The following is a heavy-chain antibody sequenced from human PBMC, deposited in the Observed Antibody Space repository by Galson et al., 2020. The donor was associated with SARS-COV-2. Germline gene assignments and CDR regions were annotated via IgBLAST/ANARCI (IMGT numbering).Heavy chain of an antibody. CDR2: IFPGDSDT. CDR3: ARSNSTYYYAMDV. CDR1: VYSFSSYW. D-gene: IGHD4-4*01. Sequence: TGGSLRLSCKGSVYSFSSYWIGWVRQMPGKGLEWMGFIFPGDSDTRYNPSFQGQVTISADKSITTAYLQWSRLKASDTAMYYCARSNSTYYYAMDVWGQGTMVTVSS. J-gene: IGHJ6*02. V-gene: IGHV5-51*01.